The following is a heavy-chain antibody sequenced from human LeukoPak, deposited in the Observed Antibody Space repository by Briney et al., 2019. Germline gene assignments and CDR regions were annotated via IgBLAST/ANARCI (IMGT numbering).Heavy chain of an antibody. J-gene: IGHJ4*02. CDR3: ARGLMYDLWSGSHLDY. V-gene: IGHV4-34*01. CDR2: INHSGST. CDR1: GGSFSGYY. Sequence: SETLSLTCAVYGGSFSGYYWSWIRQPPGKGLEWIGEINHSGSTNYNPSLKSRVTISVDTSKNQFSLKLSSVTAADTAVYYCARGLMYDLWSGSHLDYWGQGTLVTVSS. D-gene: IGHD3-3*01.